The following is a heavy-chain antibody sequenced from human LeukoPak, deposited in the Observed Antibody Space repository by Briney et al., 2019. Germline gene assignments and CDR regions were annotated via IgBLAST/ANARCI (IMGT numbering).Heavy chain of an antibody. V-gene: IGHV4-59*12. CDR3: ARDYGNNWFDP. CDR2: IYYSGAT. CDR1: GGSISGSY. Sequence: SETLSLTCSVSGGSISGSYWMWIRQSPGKGLERIGYIYYSGATSYNPSFRGRVTFFVDTSKNQFSLKLSSVTAADTAMYYCARDYGNNWFDPWGQGTLVTVSA. J-gene: IGHJ5*02. D-gene: IGHD4-17*01.